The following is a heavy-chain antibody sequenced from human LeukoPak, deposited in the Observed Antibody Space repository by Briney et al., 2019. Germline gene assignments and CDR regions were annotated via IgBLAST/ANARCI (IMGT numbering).Heavy chain of an antibody. V-gene: IGHV3-23*01. D-gene: IGHD3-9*01. CDR2: ISGSGGST. Sequence: PGGSLRLSCAASGFTFSSYGMSWVRQAPGKGLEWVSAISGSGGSTYYADSVKGRFTISRDNSKNTLYLQMNSLRAEDTAVYYCAKGDDYDILTGYYSYFDYWGQGTLVTVSS. CDR1: GFTFSSYG. CDR3: AKGDDYDILTGYYSYFDY. J-gene: IGHJ4*02.